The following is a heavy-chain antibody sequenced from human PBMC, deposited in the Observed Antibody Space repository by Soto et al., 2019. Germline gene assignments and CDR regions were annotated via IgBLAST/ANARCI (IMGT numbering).Heavy chain of an antibody. Sequence: GGSLRLSCAASGFTFSNAWMNWVRQAPGKGLEWVGRIKSKSDGGNIYYAAPVKGRFTISRDDAKNTLYLQMNSLRAEDTAVYYCARAASYYDILTGYHRYKNDNYYFDYWGQGTLVTVSS. V-gene: IGHV3-15*07. J-gene: IGHJ4*02. CDR2: IKSKSDGGNI. D-gene: IGHD3-9*01. CDR1: GFTFSNAW. CDR3: ARAASYYDILTGYHRYKNDNYYFDY.